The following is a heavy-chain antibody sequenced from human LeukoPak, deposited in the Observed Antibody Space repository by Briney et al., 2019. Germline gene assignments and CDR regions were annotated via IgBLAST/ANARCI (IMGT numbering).Heavy chain of an antibody. CDR3: AKTLYRSLEWNFDY. J-gene: IGHJ4*02. CDR1: GFTFSSYG. D-gene: IGHD1-1*01. CDR2: ISYDGSNK. Sequence: GGSLRLSCAASGFTFSSYGMHWVRQAPGKGLEWVAVISYDGSNKYYADSVKGRFTISRDNSKNTLYLQMNSLRAEDTAVYYCAKTLYRSLEWNFDYWGQGTLVTVSS. V-gene: IGHV3-30*18.